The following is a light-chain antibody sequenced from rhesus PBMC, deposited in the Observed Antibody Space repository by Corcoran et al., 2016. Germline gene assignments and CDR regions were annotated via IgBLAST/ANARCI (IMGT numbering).Light chain of an antibody. V-gene: IGKV1-74*01. CDR2: MAS. Sequence: DIQMTQSPSSLSASVGDRVTIPCRASENVNNNLNWYQQKPGKAPKLLIYMASTLQIGVPSRFSGSGSGTDYTFTISSLQPEDVATYYCQHGYGTPFTFGPGTKLDIK. CDR1: ENVNNN. J-gene: IGKJ3*01. CDR3: QHGYGTPFT.